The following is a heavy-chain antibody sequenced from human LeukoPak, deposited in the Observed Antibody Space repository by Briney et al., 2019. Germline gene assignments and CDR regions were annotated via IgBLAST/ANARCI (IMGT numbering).Heavy chain of an antibody. Sequence: GGSLRLSCAASGFTFSSYEMNWVRQAPGKGLEWVSYISSSGSTIYYADSVKGRFTISRDNTKNSLYLQMNSLRAEDTAVYYCAKSPQYYYDSSGYYDYWGQGTLVTVSS. CDR2: ISSSGSTI. CDR1: GFTFSSYE. CDR3: AKSPQYYYDSSGYYDY. D-gene: IGHD3-22*01. V-gene: IGHV3-48*03. J-gene: IGHJ4*02.